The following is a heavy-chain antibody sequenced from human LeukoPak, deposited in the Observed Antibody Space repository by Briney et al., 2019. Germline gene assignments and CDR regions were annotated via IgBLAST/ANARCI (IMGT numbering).Heavy chain of an antibody. D-gene: IGHD7-27*01. Sequence: ASVKVSCKASGYTFTSYDINWVRQATGQGLEWMGWISVYNGDTNYAQKLQGRVTMTTDTSTSTAYMEVRSLRSDDTAVYFCARGFRGDNFDYWGQGTLVTVSS. CDR1: GYTFTSYD. V-gene: IGHV1-18*01. CDR3: ARGFRGDNFDY. CDR2: ISVYNGDT. J-gene: IGHJ4*02.